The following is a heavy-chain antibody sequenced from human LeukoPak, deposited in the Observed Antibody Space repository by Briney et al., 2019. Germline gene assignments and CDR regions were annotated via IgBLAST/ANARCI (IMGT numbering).Heavy chain of an antibody. Sequence: GGSLRLSCAASRFTFDDYAMHWVRHAPGKGLEWVSGISWNSGSIVYADSVKGRFTISRDNAKNSLYLPMNSLRTEDTALYYCAKGGGHDFESYFDCCGQGTLVTVSS. CDR1: RFTFDDYA. J-gene: IGHJ4*02. CDR2: ISWNSGSI. V-gene: IGHV3-9*01. CDR3: AKGGGHDFESYFDC. D-gene: IGHD1-1*01.